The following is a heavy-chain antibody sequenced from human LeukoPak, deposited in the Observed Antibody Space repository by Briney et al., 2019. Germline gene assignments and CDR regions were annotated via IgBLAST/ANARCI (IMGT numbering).Heavy chain of an antibody. CDR3: ARDPRYCGSGGSCYY. CDR1: GFTFSSYS. Sequence: GGSLRLSCAASGFTFSSYSMNWVRQAPGKGLEWVSSISSSSSYIYYADSVKGRFTISRDNAKNSLYLQMNSLRAEDTAVYYRARDPRYCGSGGSCYYWGQGTLVTVSS. V-gene: IGHV3-21*01. D-gene: IGHD2-15*01. J-gene: IGHJ4*02. CDR2: ISSSSSYI.